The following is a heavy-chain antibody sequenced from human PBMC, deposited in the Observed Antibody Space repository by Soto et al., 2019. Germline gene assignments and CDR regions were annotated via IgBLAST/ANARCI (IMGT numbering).Heavy chain of an antibody. Sequence: GESLKISCKGSGYSFTSYWIGWVRQMPGKGLEWMGIIYPGDSDTRYSPSFQGQVTISADKSIGTAYLQWSSLKASDTAMYYCARHRVMTTVTTESHNYYYGMDVWGQGTTVTVSS. D-gene: IGHD4-17*01. V-gene: IGHV5-51*01. CDR2: IYPGDSDT. CDR3: ARHRVMTTVTTESHNYYYGMDV. J-gene: IGHJ6*02. CDR1: GYSFTSYW.